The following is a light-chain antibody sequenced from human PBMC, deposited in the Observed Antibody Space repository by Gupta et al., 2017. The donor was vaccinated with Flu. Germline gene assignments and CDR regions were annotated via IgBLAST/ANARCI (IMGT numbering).Light chain of an antibody. CDR2: ADN. J-gene: IGLJ3*02. CDR1: SYDIGGCDY. CDR3: NSFKSTTSAWV. Sequence: IISCTGSSYDIGGCDYVSWYQHHPGRAPKLIIYADNRRPSGISSRISGSKYGDTASLTISGLQSEDEAEYYCNSFKSTTSAWVFGGGTKLTVL. V-gene: IGLV2-14*03.